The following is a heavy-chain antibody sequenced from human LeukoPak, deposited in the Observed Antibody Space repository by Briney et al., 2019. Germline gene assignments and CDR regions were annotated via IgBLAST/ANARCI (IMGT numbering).Heavy chain of an antibody. CDR2: INPNSGGT. Sequence: ASVKVSCKASGYTFTGYYMHWVRQAPGQGLEWMGWINPNSGGTNYAQKFQGRVTMTRDTSISTAYMELSRLRSDDTAVYYCAGGPTYYDILTGYPTGDYWGQGTLVTVSS. CDR3: AGGPTYYDILTGYPTGDY. J-gene: IGHJ4*02. CDR1: GYTFTGYY. V-gene: IGHV1-2*02. D-gene: IGHD3-9*01.